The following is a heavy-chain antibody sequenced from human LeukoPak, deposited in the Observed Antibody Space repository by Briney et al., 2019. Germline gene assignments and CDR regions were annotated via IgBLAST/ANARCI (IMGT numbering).Heavy chain of an antibody. J-gene: IGHJ4*02. V-gene: IGHV4-39*01. Sequence: PSETLSLTCSVSGASISSSAYYWGWIRRPPGKGLEWIATINYRGSTYYTPSLKSRVTISIDTSKNQFSLNLSSVTAADTAVYYCARHSGTTADYWGQGTLVTVSS. CDR1: GASISSSAYY. D-gene: IGHD3-10*01. CDR3: ARHSGTTADY. CDR2: INYRGST.